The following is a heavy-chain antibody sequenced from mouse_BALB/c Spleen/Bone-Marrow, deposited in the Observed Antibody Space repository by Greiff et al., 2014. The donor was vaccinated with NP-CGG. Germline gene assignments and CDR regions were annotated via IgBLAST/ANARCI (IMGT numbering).Heavy chain of an antibody. D-gene: IGHD2-4*01. V-gene: IGHV14-3*02. CDR2: IDPANGNT. Sequence: VQLKQSGAELVKPGASVKLSCTASGFNIKDTYMHWVKQRPEQGLEWIGWIDPANGNTKYDPNFQGKATITADTSSNTAYLQLSSLTSEDTAVYYCARDYDYCFDYWGQGTTLTVSS. J-gene: IGHJ2*01. CDR3: ARDYDYCFDY. CDR1: GFNIKDTY.